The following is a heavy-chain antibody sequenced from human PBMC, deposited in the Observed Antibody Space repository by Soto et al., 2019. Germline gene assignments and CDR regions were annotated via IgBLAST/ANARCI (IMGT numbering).Heavy chain of an antibody. V-gene: IGHV1-18*01. CDR2: ISAYNGNT. CDR1: GYTFTSYG. Sequence: QVQLVQSGAEVKKPGASVKVSCKASGYTFTSYGISWVRQAPGQGLERMAWISAYNGNTNAAQKRQGRVIMTRDTTTSTAYMELRSLSSDDKAVYYCARGGSSADYWCQVTLVTVSS. CDR3: ARGGSSADY. J-gene: IGHJ4*02. D-gene: IGHD1-26*01.